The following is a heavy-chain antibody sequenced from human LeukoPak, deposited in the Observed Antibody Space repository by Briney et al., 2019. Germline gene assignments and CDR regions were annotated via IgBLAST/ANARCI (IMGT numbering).Heavy chain of an antibody. V-gene: IGHV1-8*01. CDR3: ARAGRKYAFDY. Sequence: ASVKVSCKASGYSFTSHDINWVRQATGQGLEWMGWMNPNSGNTGYAQKFQGRVTMTTDTSMKTAYIELSSLRSEDTAVYYCARAGRKYAFDYWGRGTLVTVSS. J-gene: IGHJ4*02. CDR2: MNPNSGNT. CDR1: GYSFTSHD.